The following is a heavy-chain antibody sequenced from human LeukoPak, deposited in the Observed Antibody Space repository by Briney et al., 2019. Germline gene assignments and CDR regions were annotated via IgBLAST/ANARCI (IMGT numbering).Heavy chain of an antibody. CDR3: ARIRGDLGAFDM. J-gene: IGHJ3*02. V-gene: IGHV3-21*01. D-gene: IGHD4-17*01. CDR1: GFSFSTNS. Sequence: PGGSLRLSCAASGFSFSTNSMNWVRQAPGKGLECVSYISSSGSHIYYSDSLKGRFTISRDNAKNSLYLQMNSLSAEDTAVYYCARIRGDLGAFDMWGQGTMVTVSS. CDR2: ISSSGSHI.